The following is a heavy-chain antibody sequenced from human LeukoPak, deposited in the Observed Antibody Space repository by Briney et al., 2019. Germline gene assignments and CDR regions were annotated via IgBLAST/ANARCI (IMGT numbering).Heavy chain of an antibody. CDR3: ARGSSDSSGKRLDY. V-gene: IGHV1-2*02. J-gene: IGHJ4*02. CDR2: INPNSGGT. CDR1: GYTFTVNY. D-gene: IGHD3-22*01. Sequence: ASVKVSCKPSGYTFTVNYVHWVRQAPGQGLEWVGWINPNSGGTYYAQKFQGRVTMTRDTSISTAYMDLSRLTSDDTAVYYCARGSSDSSGKRLDYWGQGTLVTVSS.